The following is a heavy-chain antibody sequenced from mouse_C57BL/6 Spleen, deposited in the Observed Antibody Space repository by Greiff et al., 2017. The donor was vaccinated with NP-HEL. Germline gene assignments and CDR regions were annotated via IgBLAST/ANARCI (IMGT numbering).Heavy chain of an antibody. CDR3: ARLGRAMDY. J-gene: IGHJ4*01. Sequence: VHVKPSGPELAKPGASVKIPCKASGYTFTDYNMDWVKQSHGKSLEWIGDINPNNGGTISNQKFKGKATLTVDTSSSTAYMELRSLTCEDTAVYYCARLGRAMDYWGQGTSVTVSS. CDR2: INPNNGGT. CDR1: GYTFTDYN. V-gene: IGHV1-18*01. D-gene: IGHD4-1*01.